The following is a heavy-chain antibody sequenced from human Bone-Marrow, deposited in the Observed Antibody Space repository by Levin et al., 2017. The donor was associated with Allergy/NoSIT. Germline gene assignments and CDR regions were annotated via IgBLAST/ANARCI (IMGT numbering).Heavy chain of an antibody. Sequence: GGSLRLSCAASGFTFDDYAMHWVRQAPGKGLEWVSGISWNSGSIGYVDSVKGRFTISRDNAKNSLYLQMNSLRAEDTALYYCAKDNFEWNYDYVWGSYRLPALSTSIGDYWGQGTLVTVSS. CDR1: GFTFDDYA. CDR2: ISWNSGSI. J-gene: IGHJ4*02. V-gene: IGHV3-9*01. CDR3: AKDNFEWNYDYVWGSYRLPALSTSIGDY. D-gene: IGHD3-16*02.